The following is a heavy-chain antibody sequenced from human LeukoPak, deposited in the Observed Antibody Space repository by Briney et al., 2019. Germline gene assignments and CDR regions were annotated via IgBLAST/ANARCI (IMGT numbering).Heavy chain of an antibody. Sequence: SVKVSCKASGFTFTSSAMQWVRQARAQRLEWMGWLVVGSGNTNYAQKLHERVTITRDMSTSTAYMELSSLRSEETAVYYCAADLGYYDPGGGRAFDIWGQGTMVTVSS. CDR3: AADLGYYDPGGGRAFDI. D-gene: IGHD3-22*01. CDR1: GFTFTSSA. V-gene: IGHV1-58*02. CDR2: LVVGSGNT. J-gene: IGHJ3*02.